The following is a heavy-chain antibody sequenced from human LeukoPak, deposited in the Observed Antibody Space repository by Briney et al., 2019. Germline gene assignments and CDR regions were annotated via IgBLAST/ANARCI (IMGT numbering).Heavy chain of an antibody. CDR1: GGTIPTLY. CDR2: FYHTGST. CDR3: PGGNHHTTAPYYFDY. J-gene: IGHJ4*02. D-gene: IGHD2/OR15-2a*01. V-gene: IGHV4-59*11. Sequence: SETLSLTCTVSGGTIPTLYCSWIRQTPGEGLEWIGYFYHTGSTNYNPSLKSRAIISLDTSESQFSLTLSSLTAADTAVYYCPGGNHHTTAPYYFDYWGQGTLVTVSS.